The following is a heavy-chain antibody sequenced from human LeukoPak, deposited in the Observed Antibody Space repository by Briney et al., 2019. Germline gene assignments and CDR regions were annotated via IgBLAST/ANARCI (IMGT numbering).Heavy chain of an antibody. V-gene: IGHV3-23*01. CDR1: GFTFSSYA. J-gene: IGHJ4*02. CDR2: ISGSGGST. CDR3: AKVRGSGYEGLDY. D-gene: IGHD5-12*01. Sequence: HPRGSLRLSCAASGFTFSSYAMSWVRQAPGKGLEWVSAISGSGGSTYYADSVKGRFTISRDNSKNTLYLQMNSLRAEDTAVYYCAKVRGSGYEGLDYWGQGTLVTVSS.